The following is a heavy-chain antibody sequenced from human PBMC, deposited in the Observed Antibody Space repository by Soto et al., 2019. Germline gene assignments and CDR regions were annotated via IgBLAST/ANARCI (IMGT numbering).Heavy chain of an antibody. CDR3: ARAGLTGAIDY. CDR2: ISHGEST. J-gene: IGHJ4*02. CDR1: GGSISSGSYS. V-gene: IGHV4-30-2*01. Sequence: SETLSLTCAVSGGSISSGSYSWTWIRQPPGKGLECIGFISHGESTYCNPSLKSRVTISIDRSKNQFSLKLSSVTAADTAVYYCARAGLTGAIDYWGQGTLVTVSS. D-gene: IGHD1-20*01.